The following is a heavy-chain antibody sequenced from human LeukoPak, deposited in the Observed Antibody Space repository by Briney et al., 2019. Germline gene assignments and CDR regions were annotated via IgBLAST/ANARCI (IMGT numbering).Heavy chain of an antibody. V-gene: IGHV3-30*01. CDR1: GFTFSSYA. D-gene: IGHD3-22*01. Sequence: GGSLRLSCAASGFTFSSYAMHWVRQAPGKGLEWVAVISYDGSNKYYADSVKGRFTISRDDSKNTLYLQMNSLRAEDTAVYYCARALSGYYLCLGYWGQGTLVTVSS. CDR2: ISYDGSNK. CDR3: ARALSGYYLCLGY. J-gene: IGHJ4*02.